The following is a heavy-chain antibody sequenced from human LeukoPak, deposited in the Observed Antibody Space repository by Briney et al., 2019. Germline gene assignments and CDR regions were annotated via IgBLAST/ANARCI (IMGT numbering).Heavy chain of an antibody. J-gene: IGHJ6*02. CDR3: ARCLATYYDFWSGYSDPCYYYGMDV. CDR2: IYYSGST. D-gene: IGHD3-3*01. V-gene: IGHV4-61*08. CDR1: GGSISRAGYY. Sequence: SQTLSLTCTVSGGSISRAGYYYTWIRQPPGKGLEWIGYIYYSGSTNYNPSLKSRVTISVDTSKNQFSLKLSSVTAADTAVYYCARCLATYYDFWSGYSDPCYYYGMDVWGQGTTVTVSS.